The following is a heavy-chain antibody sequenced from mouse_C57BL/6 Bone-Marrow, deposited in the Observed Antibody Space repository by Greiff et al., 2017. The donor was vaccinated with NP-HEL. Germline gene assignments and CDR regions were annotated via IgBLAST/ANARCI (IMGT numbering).Heavy chain of an antibody. CDR3: ARKGYYYGSSSYAMDY. CDR1: GFSLTSYG. J-gene: IGHJ4*01. Sequence: QVQLQQPGPGLVQPSQSLSITCTVSGFSLTSYGVHWVRQSPGKGLEWLGVIWSGGSTDYNAAFISRLSISKDNSKSQVFFKMNSLQADDTAIYYCARKGYYYGSSSYAMDYWGQGTSVTVSS. CDR2: IWSGGST. D-gene: IGHD1-1*01. V-gene: IGHV2-2*01.